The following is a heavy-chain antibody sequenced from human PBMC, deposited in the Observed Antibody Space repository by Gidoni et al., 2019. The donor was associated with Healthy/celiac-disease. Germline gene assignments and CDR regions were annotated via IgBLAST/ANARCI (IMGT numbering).Heavy chain of an antibody. CDR3: AREGSYYYDSSAPDAFDI. CDR1: GYTFTVYY. Sequence: QVQLVPSGAEVKKPGASVKVSCKASGYTFTVYYLHWVRQAPGQGLEWMGWINPNSGGTNYAQKFQGRVTMTRDTSISTAYMELSRLRSDDTAVYYCAREGSYYYDSSAPDAFDIWGQGTMVTVSS. D-gene: IGHD3-22*01. CDR2: INPNSGGT. V-gene: IGHV1-2*02. J-gene: IGHJ3*02.